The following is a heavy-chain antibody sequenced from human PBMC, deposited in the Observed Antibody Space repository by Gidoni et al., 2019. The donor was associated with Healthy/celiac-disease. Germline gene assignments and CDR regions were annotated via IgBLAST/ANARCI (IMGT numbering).Heavy chain of an antibody. CDR2: IYYSGST. J-gene: IGHJ2*01. Sequence: QVQLQESGPGLVKPSQTLSLTCTVSGGSISSGGYYWSWIRQHPGKGLEWIGYIYYSGSTYYNPSLKSRVTISVDTSKNQFSLKLSSVTAADTAVYYCARGDGGYSYGPMVRGVSYWYFDLWGRGTLVTVSS. CDR1: GGSISSGGYY. D-gene: IGHD3-10*01. V-gene: IGHV4-31*03. CDR3: ARGDGGYSYGPMVRGVSYWYFDL.